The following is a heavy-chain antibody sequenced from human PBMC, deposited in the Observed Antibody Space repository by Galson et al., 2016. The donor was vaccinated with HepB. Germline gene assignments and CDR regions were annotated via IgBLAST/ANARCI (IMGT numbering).Heavy chain of an antibody. CDR1: GSMFSAYV. Sequence: SLRLSCAASGSMFSAYVMAWIRQTPEKGLQCVAYISARSDVIYHVDSVEGRFTISRDNAQSSLFLQMNSLRVEDSAIYYCVRGDYGFDIWGQGTTVTVSS. V-gene: IGHV3-11*01. CDR2: ISARSDVI. J-gene: IGHJ6*02. CDR3: VRGDYGFDI. D-gene: IGHD3-3*01.